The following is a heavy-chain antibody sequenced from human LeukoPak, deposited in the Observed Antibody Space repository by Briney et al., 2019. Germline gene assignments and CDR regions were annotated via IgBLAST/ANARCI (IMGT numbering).Heavy chain of an antibody. D-gene: IGHD1-7*01. Sequence: QSGRSLRLSCAASGFTFSSYAMHWVRQAPGKGLEWVAVISYDGSNKYYADSVKGRFTISRDNSKNTLYLQMNSLRAEDTAVYYCARNNWNSLGGAFDIWGQGTMVTVSS. CDR1: GFTFSSYA. V-gene: IGHV3-30*04. CDR3: ARNNWNSLGGAFDI. CDR2: ISYDGSNK. J-gene: IGHJ3*02.